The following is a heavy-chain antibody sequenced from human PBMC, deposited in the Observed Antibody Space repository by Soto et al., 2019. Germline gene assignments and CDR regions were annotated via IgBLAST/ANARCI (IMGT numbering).Heavy chain of an antibody. CDR1: GYKFLNYD. V-gene: IGHV1-18*01. CDR2: ISISKGKT. Sequence: ASVKVSCKASGYKFLNYDVAWVRRAPGQGLEWMGWISISKGKTYYEQSLQGRVTMTTDTATTTAYMEVRSLRSDDTAVYYCARKGYIGNFGLDVCGQGTTGTVSS. J-gene: IGHJ6*02. D-gene: IGHD5-12*01. CDR3: ARKGYIGNFGLDV.